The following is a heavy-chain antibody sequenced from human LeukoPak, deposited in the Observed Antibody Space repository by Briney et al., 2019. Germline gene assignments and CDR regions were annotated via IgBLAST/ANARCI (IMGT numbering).Heavy chain of an antibody. V-gene: IGHV3-33*01. CDR3: ARRDGDNDRGFDY. J-gene: IGHJ4*02. CDR1: GFSFRNYG. Sequence: GTSLRLSCVASGFSFRNYGMHWVRQAPGKGLEWVAVIWYDGSKKYYADSVKGRFTISRDNPKNTLYLQMISLRADDTAVYYCARRDGDNDRGFDYWGQGTLVTVSS. CDR2: IWYDGSKK. D-gene: IGHD4-23*01.